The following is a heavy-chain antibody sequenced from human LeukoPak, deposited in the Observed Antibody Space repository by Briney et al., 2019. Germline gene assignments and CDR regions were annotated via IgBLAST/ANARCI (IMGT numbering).Heavy chain of an antibody. J-gene: IGHJ3*02. Sequence: GGSLRLSCAASGFTFSNFWMSWVRQAPGKGLEWVANINQDISERYSVDSVKGRFTISRDNAKNSLYLQMNSLRAEDTAVYYCASGYSYGPRVAFDIWGQGTMVTVSS. CDR3: ASGYSYGPRVAFDI. V-gene: IGHV3-7*01. CDR2: INQDISER. D-gene: IGHD5-18*01. CDR1: GFTFSNFW.